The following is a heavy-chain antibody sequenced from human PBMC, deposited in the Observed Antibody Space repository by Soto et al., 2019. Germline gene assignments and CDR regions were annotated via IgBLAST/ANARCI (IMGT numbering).Heavy chain of an antibody. D-gene: IGHD4-17*01. CDR2: IYYRGST. V-gene: IGHV4-39*01. CDR1: GGSISSSSYY. J-gene: IGHJ4*02. Sequence: SETLSLTCTVSGGSISSSSYYWGWIRQPPGKGLEWIGSIYYRGSTYYNPSLKSRVTISVDTSKNQFSLKLSSVTAADTAVYYCARLNGGDYFDYWGQGTLVTVSS. CDR3: ARLNGGDYFDY.